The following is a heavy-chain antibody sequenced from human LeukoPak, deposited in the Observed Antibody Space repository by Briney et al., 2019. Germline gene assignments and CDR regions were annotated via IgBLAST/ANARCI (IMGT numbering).Heavy chain of an antibody. J-gene: IGHJ6*02. D-gene: IGHD3-16*01. Sequence: ASVKVSCKASGYPFTSFDINWVRQATGQGPEWMGWMNPDSGNTGYAQNFQGRVTVTRNSSVSTAYMELSSLRSEDTAVYYCARGPSAYRLHHYGMDVWGRGTTVTVSS. CDR2: MNPDSGNT. CDR3: ARGPSAYRLHHYGMDV. CDR1: GYPFTSFD. V-gene: IGHV1-8*01.